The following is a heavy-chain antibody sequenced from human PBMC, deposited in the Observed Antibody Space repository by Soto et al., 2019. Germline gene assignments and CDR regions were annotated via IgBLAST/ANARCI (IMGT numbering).Heavy chain of an antibody. CDR3: AVPGRGDFDY. CDR1: GASIGTNNW. J-gene: IGHJ4*02. Sequence: SETLSLTCAVSGASIGTNNWWSWVRQPPGKGLEWIGEVYHSGTTNCNPSLKSRVTISIDKSKNQFSLTLTSMTAADTTLYYCAVPGRGDFDYWSQGTLVTVSS. V-gene: IGHV4-4*02. CDR2: VYHSGTT. D-gene: IGHD5-12*01.